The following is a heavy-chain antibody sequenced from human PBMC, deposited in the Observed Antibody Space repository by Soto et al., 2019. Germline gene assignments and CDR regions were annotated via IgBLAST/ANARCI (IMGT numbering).Heavy chain of an antibody. D-gene: IGHD6-6*01. CDR1: GFTFISYS. CDR2: ISSSGSYI. V-gene: IGHV3-21*01. Sequence: PGGALRLSCADSGFTFISYSMNWVRQAPGKGLEWVSSISSSGSYIYYADSVKGRFTISRDNAKNSLYLQINSLRAEDTAVYYCARDYGLRGYSSSSSPYYYYYGMDVWGQGTTVTVSS. J-gene: IGHJ6*02. CDR3: ARDYGLRGYSSSSSPYYYYYGMDV.